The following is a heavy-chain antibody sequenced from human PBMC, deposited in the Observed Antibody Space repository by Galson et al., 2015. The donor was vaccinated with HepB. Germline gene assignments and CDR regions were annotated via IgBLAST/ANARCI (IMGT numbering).Heavy chain of an antibody. CDR3: ASNAHYDFWSGYPNDAFDI. CDR1: GFTVSSNY. Sequence: SLRLSCAASGFTVSSNYMSWVRQAPGKGLEWVSVIYSGGSTYYADSVKGRFTISRDNSKNTLYLQMNSLRAEDTAVYYCASNAHYDFWSGYPNDAFDIWGQGTMVTVSS. D-gene: IGHD3-3*01. V-gene: IGHV3-66*01. J-gene: IGHJ3*02. CDR2: IYSGGST.